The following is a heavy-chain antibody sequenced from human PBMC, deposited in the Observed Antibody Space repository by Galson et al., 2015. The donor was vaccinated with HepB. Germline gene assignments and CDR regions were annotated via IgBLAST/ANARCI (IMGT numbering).Heavy chain of an antibody. J-gene: IGHJ4*02. CDR3: ARVGQASGTGIDY. Sequence: SLRLSCAASGFIVSRNYMTWVRQAPGKGLEWVSVIYKEDSTYYAESVKGRFTISRNSSKNTLYLQMNSLRVEDTAVYYCARVGQASGTGIDYWGQGTLVTVSS. CDR1: GFIVSRNY. V-gene: IGHV3-53*04. CDR2: IYKEDST. D-gene: IGHD6-13*01.